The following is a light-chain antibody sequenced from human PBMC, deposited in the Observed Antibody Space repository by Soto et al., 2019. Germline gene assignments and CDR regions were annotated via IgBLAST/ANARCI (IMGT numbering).Light chain of an antibody. J-gene: IGKJ1*01. CDR2: GAS. CDR3: QQYAGPSRT. CDR1: HSVICSY. V-gene: IGKV3-20*01. Sequence: EIVLTQSPGTLSLSPGEGATLYCRAIHSVICSYLAWYQQKPGQAPTLLIYGASNRAAGIPDRFSGSGSGTDFTLTISRLEAEDFAVYYCQQYAGPSRTFGQGTKV.